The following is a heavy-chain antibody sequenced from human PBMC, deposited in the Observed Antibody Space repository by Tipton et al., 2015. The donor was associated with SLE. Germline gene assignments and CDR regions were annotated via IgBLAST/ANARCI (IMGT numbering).Heavy chain of an antibody. V-gene: IGHV4-30-2*02. CDR2: IFHSGIT. D-gene: IGHD6-13*01. CDR3: ARTEGSQYASWYFDR. J-gene: IGHJ4*02. Sequence: TLSLTCAVSGASIGSGGYSWNWIRQPPGKGLQWIGYIFHSGITYYNPSLKSRVTMSIDTSRNQFSLNLNSVIPADTAMYYCARTEGSQYASWYFDRWGRGTLVSVSS. CDR1: GASIGSGGYS.